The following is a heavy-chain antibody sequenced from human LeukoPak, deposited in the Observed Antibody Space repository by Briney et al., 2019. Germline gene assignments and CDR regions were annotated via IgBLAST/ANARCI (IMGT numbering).Heavy chain of an antibody. CDR2: ISGSGDNT. CDR3: ARGGYYGSGTYYSLTSPH. CDR1: GFTFSSYG. V-gene: IGHV3-23*01. Sequence: AAGYLRLSCATSGFTFSSYGMTWVRQAPGKELEWVSSISGSGDNTYYADSVKGRFTFSRDNSKDTLYLQMNSLRAEDTAVYYCARGGYYGSGTYYSLTSPHWGQGTLVTVSS. J-gene: IGHJ4*02. D-gene: IGHD3-10*01.